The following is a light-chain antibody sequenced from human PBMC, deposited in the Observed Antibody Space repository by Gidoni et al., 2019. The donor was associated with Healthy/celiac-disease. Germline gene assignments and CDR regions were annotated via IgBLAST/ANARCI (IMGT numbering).Light chain of an antibody. CDR1: SSNIGSNT. V-gene: IGLV1-44*01. CDR2: SNN. J-gene: IGLJ1*01. Sequence: SVLTHPPSASGTPGQRVTISCSGSSSNIGSNTVNWYQQLPGTAPKLLIYSNNQRPSGVPDRFSGSKSGTSASLAISGLQSEDEADYYCAAWDDSLNGGVFGTGTKVTVL. CDR3: AAWDDSLNGGV.